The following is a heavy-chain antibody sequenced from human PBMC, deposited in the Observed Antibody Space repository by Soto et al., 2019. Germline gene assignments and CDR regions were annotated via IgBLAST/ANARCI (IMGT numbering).Heavy chain of an antibody. CDR1: GYTFTSYG. CDR3: ARDRDFGDIVVVPARPSHTHFDY. CDR2: ISAYNGNT. Sequence: QVQLVQSGAEVKKPGASVKVSCKASGYTFTSYGISWVRQAHGQGLEWMGWISAYNGNTNYAQKLPGRVTMTTDTSTSTAYMELRSLRSDDTAVYYCARDRDFGDIVVVPARPSHTHFDYWGQGTLVTVSS. J-gene: IGHJ4*02. V-gene: IGHV1-18*04. D-gene: IGHD2-2*01.